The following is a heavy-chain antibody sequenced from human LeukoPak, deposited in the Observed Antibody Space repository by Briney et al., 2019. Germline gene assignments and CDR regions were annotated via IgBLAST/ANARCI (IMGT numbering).Heavy chain of an antibody. J-gene: IGHJ2*01. CDR2: INPSGGST. D-gene: IGHD2-21*02. CDR3: ASGPVVTAITLNIDWYFDL. Sequence: ASVKVSCKASGYTFTSYYMHWVRQAPGQGLEWMGIINPSGGSTSYAQKFQGRVTITTDESTSTAYMELSSLRSEDTAVYYCASGPVVTAITLNIDWYFDLWGRGTLVTVSS. CDR1: GYTFTSYY. V-gene: IGHV1-46*01.